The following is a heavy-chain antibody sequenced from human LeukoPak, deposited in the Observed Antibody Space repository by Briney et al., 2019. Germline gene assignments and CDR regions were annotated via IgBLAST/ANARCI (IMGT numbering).Heavy chain of an antibody. CDR1: GGSFSAYY. V-gene: IGHV4-34*01. Sequence: SETLSLTCAVYGGSFSAYYWTWIRQPTGKGLEWIGEINHIGITTYSPSLKSRVSISVDKSKNQFSLRLSSVTAADTVVYYCARVGYPTQRRVLSAVSVPTAGAFDIWGQGTLVTVSS. D-gene: IGHD6-25*01. J-gene: IGHJ3*02. CDR3: ARVGYPTQRRVLSAVSVPTAGAFDI. CDR2: INHIGIT.